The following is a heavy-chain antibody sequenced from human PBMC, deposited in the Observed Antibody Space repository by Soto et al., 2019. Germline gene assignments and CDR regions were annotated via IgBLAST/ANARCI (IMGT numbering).Heavy chain of an antibody. CDR2: INPSGGST. CDR1: GYTFTSYY. V-gene: IGHV1-46*01. CDR3: ARVHTPITFFGVVPYYYYGMDV. D-gene: IGHD3-3*01. Sequence: ASVKVSCKASGYTFTSYYMHWVRQAPGQGLEWMGIINPSGGSTSYAQKFQGRVTMTRDTSTSTVYMELSSLRSEDTAVYYCARVHTPITFFGVVPYYYYGMDVWGQGTTVTVSS. J-gene: IGHJ6*02.